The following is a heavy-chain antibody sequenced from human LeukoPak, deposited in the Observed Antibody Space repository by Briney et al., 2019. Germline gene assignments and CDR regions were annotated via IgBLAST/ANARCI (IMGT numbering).Heavy chain of an antibody. CDR1: GGTFSSYA. D-gene: IGHD3-22*01. J-gene: IGHJ4*02. CDR3: ASRDYYDSSGYPY. Sequence: SVKVSCKTSGGTFSSYAITWVRQTPGQGLEWMGGIIPIFGTTNYAQKFQGRVTITADESTSTAYMELSSLRSEDTAVYYCASRDYYDSSGYPYWGQGTLVTVSS. V-gene: IGHV1-69*13. CDR2: IIPIFGTT.